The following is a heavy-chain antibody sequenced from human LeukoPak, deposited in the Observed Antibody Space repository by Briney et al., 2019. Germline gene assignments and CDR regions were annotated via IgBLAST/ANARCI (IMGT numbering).Heavy chain of an antibody. V-gene: IGHV3-74*01. J-gene: IGHJ4*02. CDR2: MNSDASTT. CDR1: GFTLSSTW. Sequence: QPGGSLRLSCAASGFTLSSTWMHWVRQTPGKGLVWVSRMNSDASTTNYADSVKGRFTVSRDNAKNTLLLQVNNLRAEDTAVYYCATAGRYYLDNWGQGTLVTVSS. CDR3: ATAGRYYLDN.